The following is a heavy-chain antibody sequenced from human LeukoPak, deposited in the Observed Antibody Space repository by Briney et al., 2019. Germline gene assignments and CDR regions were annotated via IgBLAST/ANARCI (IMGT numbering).Heavy chain of an antibody. CDR1: GYTFTGYN. CDR3: ARVWGDFVDY. CDR2: INPNSGGT. Sequence: ASVKVSCKASGYTFTGYNMHWVRQAPGQGLEWMGWINPNSGGTDYAQKFQGRVTMTRDTSISTAYMELSRLRSDDTAVCYCARVWGDFVDYWGQGTLVTVSS. V-gene: IGHV1-2*02. D-gene: IGHD2-21*02. J-gene: IGHJ4*02.